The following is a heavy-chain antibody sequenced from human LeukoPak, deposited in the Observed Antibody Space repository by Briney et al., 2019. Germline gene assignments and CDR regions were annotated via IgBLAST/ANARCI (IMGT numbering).Heavy chain of an antibody. Sequence: PGGSLRISCATSGFTFRNYWMSWVRQAPGKGVQWVANIKQDGSQKYYVDSVKGRFTISRDNAKNSLFLQMDSLRVEDTAVYYCAKVIAARPAWGQGTLVTVSS. V-gene: IGHV3-7*05. CDR3: AKVIAARPA. J-gene: IGHJ5*02. CDR2: IKQDGSQK. CDR1: GFTFRNYW. D-gene: IGHD6-6*01.